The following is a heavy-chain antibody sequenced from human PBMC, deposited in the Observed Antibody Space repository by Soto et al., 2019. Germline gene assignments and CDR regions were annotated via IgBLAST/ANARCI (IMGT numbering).Heavy chain of an antibody. Sequence: SEARSLTCTVSGVSISSSSYYWGWIRQPPGKGLEWIGSIYYSGSTYYNPSLKSRVTISVDTSKNQFSLKLSSVTAADTAVYYCARQTTTYYDGSGSYSDFDYWGEGTLVTVSS. CDR1: GVSISSSSYY. CDR2: IYYSGST. V-gene: IGHV4-39*01. D-gene: IGHD3-10*01. J-gene: IGHJ4*02. CDR3: ARQTTTYYDGSGSYSDFDY.